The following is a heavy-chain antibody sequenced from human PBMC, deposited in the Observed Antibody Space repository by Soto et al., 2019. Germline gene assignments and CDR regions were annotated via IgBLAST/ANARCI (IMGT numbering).Heavy chain of an antibody. J-gene: IGHJ4*02. Sequence: QVQLQESGPGLVKPSQTLSLTCTVSGGSISSGGYFWSWIRQPPGKGLEWIVNIFYSGNTYYNPSLKRRVTISVDTSKNQFSLKLTSVTAADKAVYFCARGVLYWGQGTLVTVSS. D-gene: IGHD1-1*01. CDR1: GGSISSGGYF. V-gene: IGHV4-31*03. CDR3: ARGVLY. CDR2: IFYSGNT.